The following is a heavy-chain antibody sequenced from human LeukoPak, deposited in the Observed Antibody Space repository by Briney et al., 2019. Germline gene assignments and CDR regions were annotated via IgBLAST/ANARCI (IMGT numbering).Heavy chain of an antibody. CDR2: INHSGST. D-gene: IGHD6-19*01. V-gene: IGHV4-34*01. CDR1: GRSFSGYY. CDR3: ARAPYSYSSGWYGHYYYGMDV. J-gene: IGHJ6*02. Sequence: PSETLSLTCAVYGRSFSGYYWSWIRQPPGKGLEWIGEINHSGSTNYNPSLKSRVTISVDTSKNQFSLKLSSVTAADTAVYYCARAPYSYSSGWYGHYYYGMDVWGQGTTVTVSS.